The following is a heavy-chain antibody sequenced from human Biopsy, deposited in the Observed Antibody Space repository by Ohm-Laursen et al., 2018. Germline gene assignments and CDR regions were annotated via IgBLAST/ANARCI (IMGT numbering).Heavy chain of an antibody. J-gene: IGHJ6*02. CDR3: ARATNSTGWPYYYFYGMDV. D-gene: IGHD2/OR15-2a*01. CDR1: GGSISSGFYY. V-gene: IGHV4-61*01. CDR2: IYYSGTT. Sequence: SQTLSLTCTVSGGSISSGFYYWSWIRQTPGKGLEWIGYIYYSGTTDYSPSLKSRVTISIDKSKNQFFLKLGSVTAEDTGVYYCARATNSTGWPYYYFYGMDVWGQGTTVTVSS.